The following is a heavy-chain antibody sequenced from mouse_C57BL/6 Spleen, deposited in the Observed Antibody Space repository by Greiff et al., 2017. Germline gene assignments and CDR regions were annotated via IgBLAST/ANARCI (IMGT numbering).Heavy chain of an antibody. CDR3: ASDYGSSSWYFDV. J-gene: IGHJ1*03. Sequence: QVHVKQSGAELARPGASVKMSCKASGYTFTSYTMHWVKQRPGQGLEWIGYINPSSGYTKYNQKFKDKATLTADKSSSTAYMQLSSLTSEDSAVYYCASDYGSSSWYFDVWGTGTTGTVSS. V-gene: IGHV1-4*01. CDR2: INPSSGYT. D-gene: IGHD1-1*01. CDR1: GYTFTSYT.